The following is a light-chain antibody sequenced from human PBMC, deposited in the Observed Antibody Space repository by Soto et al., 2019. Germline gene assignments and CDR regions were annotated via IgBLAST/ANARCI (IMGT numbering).Light chain of an antibody. V-gene: IGKV3-15*01. J-gene: IGKJ4*01. CDR1: QSVSGN. CDR3: QHYNNCPLT. CDR2: DAS. Sequence: EIVMTQSPATLSVSPGDRATLSCRASQSVSGNLAWYQQKPGQAPRLLVYDASTRATDFPARFSGSGSGTEFTLTFPSLQSEDSAIYYCQHYNNCPLTFGGGTEVEIK.